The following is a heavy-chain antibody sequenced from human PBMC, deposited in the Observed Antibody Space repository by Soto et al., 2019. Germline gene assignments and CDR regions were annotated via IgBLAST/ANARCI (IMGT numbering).Heavy chain of an antibody. CDR3: ARGDIVVVVAATPGQYYFDY. V-gene: IGHV4-59*01. CDR2: IYYSGST. J-gene: IGHJ4*02. Sequence: SETLSLTCTVSGGSISSYYWSWIRQPPGKGLEWIGYIYYSGSTNYNPSLKSRVTISVDTSKNQFSLKLSSVTAADTAVYYCARGDIVVVVAATPGQYYFDYWGQGTLVTVSS. CDR1: GGSISSYY. D-gene: IGHD2-15*01.